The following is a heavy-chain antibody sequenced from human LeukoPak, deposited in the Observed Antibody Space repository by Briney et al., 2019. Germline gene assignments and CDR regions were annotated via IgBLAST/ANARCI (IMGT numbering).Heavy chain of an antibody. Sequence: GGSLRLSCAASGFTFSDYSMSWVRQAPGKGLEWFSIISASGGTPTYAGSVKGRFTMSRDNSKNTLYLQMNRLGAEDTAVYDCARGGSTLTRFLDYWGEGSLVIVSS. CDR3: ARGGSTLTRFLDY. V-gene: IGHV3-23*01. J-gene: IGHJ4*02. CDR2: ISASGGTP. D-gene: IGHD4-17*01. CDR1: GFTFSDYS.